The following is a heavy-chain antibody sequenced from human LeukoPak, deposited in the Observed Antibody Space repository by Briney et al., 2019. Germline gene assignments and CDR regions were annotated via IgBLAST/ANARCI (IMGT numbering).Heavy chain of an antibody. Sequence: PSETLSLTCTVSGGSISSYYWSWIRQPPGKGLEWIAYISDIGSINYNPSLKSRVTISLDTSKNQFSLKLSSVTAADTAVYYCAGHHPRNTVDFWGPGTLVTVSS. J-gene: IGHJ4*02. V-gene: IGHV4-59*08. CDR2: ISDIGSI. CDR1: GGSISSYY. D-gene: IGHD2/OR15-2a*01. CDR3: AGHHPRNTVDF.